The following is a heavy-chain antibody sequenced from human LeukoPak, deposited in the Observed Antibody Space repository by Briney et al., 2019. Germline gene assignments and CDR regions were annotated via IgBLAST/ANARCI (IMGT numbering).Heavy chain of an antibody. D-gene: IGHD2/OR15-2a*01. CDR1: GFTFDDYA. CDR3: AKAPGGSMTLFQH. J-gene: IGHJ1*01. Sequence: GGSLRLSCAASGFTFDDYAMHWVRQAPGKGLEWVSGISWNSGSIGYADSVKGRFTISRDNAKNSLYLQMNSLRAEDTALYYCAKAPGGSMTLFQHWGQGTLVTVSS. CDR2: ISWNSGSI. V-gene: IGHV3-9*01.